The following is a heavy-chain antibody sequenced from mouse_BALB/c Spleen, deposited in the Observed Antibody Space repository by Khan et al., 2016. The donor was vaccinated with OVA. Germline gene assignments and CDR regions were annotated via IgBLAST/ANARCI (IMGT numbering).Heavy chain of an antibody. V-gene: IGHV3-2*02. CDR2: ITYSGST. CDR3: VRGRSY. Sequence: EVQLVESGPGLVKPSQSLSLTCTVTGYSITSDYAWNWIRQFPGNRLEWMGYITYSGSTSKSPSLKSRISITRDTSKNQIFLQLNAVTTEDTATYYCVRGRSYWGQGTLVTVSA. J-gene: IGHJ3*01. CDR1: GYSITSDYA.